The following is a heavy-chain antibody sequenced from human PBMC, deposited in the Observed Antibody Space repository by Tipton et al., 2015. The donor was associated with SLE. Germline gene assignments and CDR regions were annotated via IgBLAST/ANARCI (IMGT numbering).Heavy chain of an antibody. V-gene: IGHV4-39*07. CDR3: ATSDYSSNYFGSFDL. CDR2: IYYTGST. Sequence: TLSLTCTVSGASTSSGRYYWVWIRQSPGGGLEWIGSIYYTGSTYYSPSLKSRVTISVDTSKNLFSLNVDSVTAADTAVYFCATSDYSSNYFGSFDLWGQGTMVTVSS. D-gene: IGHD4-11*01. CDR1: GASTSSGRYY. J-gene: IGHJ3*01.